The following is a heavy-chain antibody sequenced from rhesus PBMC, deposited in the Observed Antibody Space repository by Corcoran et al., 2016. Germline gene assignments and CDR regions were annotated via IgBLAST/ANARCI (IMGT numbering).Heavy chain of an antibody. Sequence: EVQLVQSGAEVKRPGESLKISCKTSGSSFSTHWISWVRQRPGKGLEWMGAIDPSDSDTRYSPSFQGQVTISADKSISTTYLQWSSLKASDSATYYCATSDGYGLDSWGQGVVVTVSS. CDR3: ATSDGYGLDS. J-gene: IGHJ6*01. CDR2: IDPSDSDT. CDR1: GSSFSTHW. V-gene: IGHV5-2*01. D-gene: IGHD6-31*01.